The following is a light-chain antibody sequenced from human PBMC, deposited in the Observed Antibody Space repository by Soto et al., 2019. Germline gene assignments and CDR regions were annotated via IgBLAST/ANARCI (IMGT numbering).Light chain of an antibody. CDR3: QQRCNWPRFT. CDR1: QSVSSY. CDR2: DAS. Sequence: EIVLTQSPATLSLSPGERATLSCRASQSVSSYLAWYQQKPGQAPRLLIYDASNRATGIPARFSGGGSGTDFTLTISSLEPEDFAVDYWQQRCNWPRFTFGQGTKLEIK. J-gene: IGKJ2*01. V-gene: IGKV3-11*01.